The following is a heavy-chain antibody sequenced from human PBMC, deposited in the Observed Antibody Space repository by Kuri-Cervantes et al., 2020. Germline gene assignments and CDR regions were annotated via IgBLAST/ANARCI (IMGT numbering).Heavy chain of an antibody. CDR1: GFTFSSFA. CDR2: MTNSGDG. CDR3: AKEGDYGDYVDY. J-gene: IGHJ4*02. Sequence: GGSLRLSCAASGFTFSSFAMSWVRQGPGKGLEWVSGMTNSGDGYYADSVKGRSTISRDNSKNTLDLQMNSPRAEDTAVYYCAKEGDYGDYVDYWGQGTLVTVSS. D-gene: IGHD4-17*01. V-gene: IGHV3-23*01.